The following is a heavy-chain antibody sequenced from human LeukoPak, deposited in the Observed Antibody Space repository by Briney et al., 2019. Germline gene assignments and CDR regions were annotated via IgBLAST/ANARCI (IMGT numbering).Heavy chain of an antibody. Sequence: GGSLRLSCAASGFTFSSYWMSWVRQAPGKGLEWVANIKQDGSEKYYVDSVKGRFTISRDNAKNSLYLQMNSLRAEDTAVYYCAKGIRQYSSGWLFDYWGRGTLVTVSS. CDR3: AKGIRQYSSGWLFDY. D-gene: IGHD6-19*01. CDR2: IKQDGSEK. J-gene: IGHJ4*02. V-gene: IGHV3-7*01. CDR1: GFTFSSYW.